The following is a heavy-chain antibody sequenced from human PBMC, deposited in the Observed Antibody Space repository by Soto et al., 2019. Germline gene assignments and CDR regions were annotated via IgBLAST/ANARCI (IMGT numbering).Heavy chain of an antibody. CDR1: GGTFSSYT. CDR3: ANIWNDAGY. CDR2: IIPILGIA. V-gene: IGHV1-69*02. Sequence: QVQLVQSGAEVKKPGSSVKVSCKASGGTFSSYTISWVRQAPGQGLEWKGRIIPILGIANYAQKFQGRVTITADKSTSTAYMELSSLRSEDTAVYYCANIWNDAGYWGQGTLVTVSS. D-gene: IGHD1-20*01. J-gene: IGHJ4*02.